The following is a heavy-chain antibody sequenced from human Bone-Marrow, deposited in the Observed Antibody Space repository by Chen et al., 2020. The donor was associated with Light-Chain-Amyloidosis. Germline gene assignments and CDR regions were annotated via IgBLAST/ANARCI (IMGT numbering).Heavy chain of an antibody. CDR1: GYTFPNYW. CDR3: ARRRDGYNFDY. Sequence: EVQLEQSGPEVKKPVESMKTSGKGSGYTFPNYWIGWVRQMPGKGLEWMGVIYPDDSDARYSPSFEGQVTISADKSITTAYLQWRSLKASDTAMYYCARRRDGYNFDYWGQGTLVTVSS. D-gene: IGHD5-12*01. CDR2: IYPDDSDA. J-gene: IGHJ4*02. V-gene: IGHV5-51*01.